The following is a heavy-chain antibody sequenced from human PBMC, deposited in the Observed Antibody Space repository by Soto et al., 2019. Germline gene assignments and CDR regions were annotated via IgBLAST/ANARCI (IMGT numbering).Heavy chain of an antibody. CDR3: AKDNGGGCDWLHVDDASDI. CDR1: GVTFSSYG. J-gene: IGHJ3*02. CDR2: ISYDGSNK. Sequence: QVQLVESGGGVVQPGRSLRLSCAASGVTFSSYGMHWVRQAPGKGLEWVAVISYDGSNKYYADSVKGRLTISRDNSKNTLHLRITSLGGEYTAVNSCAKDNGGGCDWLHVDDASDIYGHGTMVTVSA. D-gene: IGHD5-12*01. V-gene: IGHV3-30*18.